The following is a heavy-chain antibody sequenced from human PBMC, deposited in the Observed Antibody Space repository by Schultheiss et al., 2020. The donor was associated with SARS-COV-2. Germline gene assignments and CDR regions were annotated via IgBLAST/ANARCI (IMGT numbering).Heavy chain of an antibody. CDR3: ASPFVYGSGGLDDY. CDR1: GGSISSSSYY. CDR2: IYYSGST. J-gene: IGHJ4*02. Sequence: SQTLSLTCTVSGGSISSSSYYWGWIRQPPGKGLEWIGSIYYSGSTNYNPSLKSRVTISVDTSKNQFSLKLSSVTAADTAVYYCASPFVYGSGGLDDYWGQGTLVTVSS. D-gene: IGHD3-10*01. V-gene: IGHV4-39*01.